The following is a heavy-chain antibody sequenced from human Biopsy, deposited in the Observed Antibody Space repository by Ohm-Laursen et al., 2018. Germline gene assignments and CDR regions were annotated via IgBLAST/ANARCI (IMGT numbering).Heavy chain of an antibody. CDR1: GGSVSSGGFY. J-gene: IGHJ2*01. CDR3: ARRPYGGTRYWYFDL. Sequence: TLSLTCTVPGGSVSSGGFYWSWIRQHPGKGLEWIGYIYYSGTTYYNPSLKSLVTISVDTSKNQFSLKLNPVTAADTAVYYCARRPYGGTRYWYFDLWGRGPLVTVSS. CDR2: IYYSGTT. V-gene: IGHV4-31*01. D-gene: IGHD4-23*01.